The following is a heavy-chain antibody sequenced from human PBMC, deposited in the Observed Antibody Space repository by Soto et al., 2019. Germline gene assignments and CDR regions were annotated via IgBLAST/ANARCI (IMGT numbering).Heavy chain of an antibody. CDR2: ISGSGGST. D-gene: IGHD3-3*01. CDR3: AKTTYYDFLNGSEPTDIDT. V-gene: IGHV3-23*01. Sequence: GGSLRLSCAASGFTFSRYALSWARPAPGKGLEWVSAISGSGGSTYYADSVKGRFTISRDNSKNTLYLQMNSLRAEDTAVYYCAKTTYYDFLNGSEPTDIDTWAQGTPLTISS. CDR1: GFTFSRYA. J-gene: IGHJ1*01.